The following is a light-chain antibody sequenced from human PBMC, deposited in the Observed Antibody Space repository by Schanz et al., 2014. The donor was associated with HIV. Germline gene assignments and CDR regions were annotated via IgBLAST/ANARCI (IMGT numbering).Light chain of an antibody. CDR3: QSFDRLMRGLV. CDR2: DVS. J-gene: IGLJ2*01. CDR1: SSDVGGYNY. V-gene: IGLV2-14*03. Sequence: QSVLTQPASVSGSPGQSITISCTGTSSDVGGYNYVSWYQQHPGKAPKLMIYDVSNRPSGVSNRFSGSKSGNTASLTISGLQAEDEADYYCQSFDRLMRGLVFGGGTKLTVL.